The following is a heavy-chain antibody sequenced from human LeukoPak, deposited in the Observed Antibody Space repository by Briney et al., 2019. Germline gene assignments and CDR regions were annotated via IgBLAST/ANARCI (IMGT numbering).Heavy chain of an antibody. Sequence: GGSLRLSCAASGFTFRDYNMTWIRQAPGKGLEWVSYISSSDTTMYNADSVKGRFTISRDNAKNLLHLQMNSLRAEDTAVYYCARAPTYGPGSSFDYWGQGTLVTVSS. CDR2: ISSSDTTM. CDR1: GFTFRDYN. V-gene: IGHV3-11*01. J-gene: IGHJ4*02. CDR3: ARAPTYGPGSSFDY. D-gene: IGHD3-10*01.